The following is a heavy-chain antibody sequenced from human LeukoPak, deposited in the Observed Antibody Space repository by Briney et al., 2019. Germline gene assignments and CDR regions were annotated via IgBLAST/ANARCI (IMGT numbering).Heavy chain of an antibody. CDR2: TYADGYT. V-gene: IGHV3-53*01. J-gene: IGHJ4*02. CDR1: GFTFSSSY. D-gene: IGHD2-2*01. Sequence: GGSLRLSCAASGFTFSSSYMTWVRQAPGKGLEWVSITYADGYTFYADSVKGRFTISRDSSKNTLCLQMNSLRAEDAAMYYCARGLRHCDRTSCFQPFDCWGQGTLVTVSS. CDR3: ARGLRHCDRTSCFQPFDC.